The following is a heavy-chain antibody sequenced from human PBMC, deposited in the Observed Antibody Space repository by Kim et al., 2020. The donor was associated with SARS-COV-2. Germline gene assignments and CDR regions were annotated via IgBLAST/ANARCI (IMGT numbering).Heavy chain of an antibody. Sequence: GESLKISCKGSGYSFTSHWIGWVRQMPGKGLEWMGIIYPGDSDTRYSPSFQGQVTISADKSISTAYLQWSSLKASDTAMYYCARRGVNSGWNVGFDYWGQGTLVTVSS. V-gene: IGHV5-51*01. CDR3: ARRGVNSGWNVGFDY. J-gene: IGHJ4*02. CDR1: GYSFTSHW. CDR2: IYPGDSDT. D-gene: IGHD6-19*01.